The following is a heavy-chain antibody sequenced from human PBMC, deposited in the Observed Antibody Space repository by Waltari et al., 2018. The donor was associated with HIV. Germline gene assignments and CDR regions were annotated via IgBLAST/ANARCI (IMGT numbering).Heavy chain of an antibody. J-gene: IGHJ3*02. CDR3: ARDPDDRDAFDI. D-gene: IGHD1-1*01. V-gene: IGHV4-59*01. CDR2: IYYSGST. CDR1: GGSLSSYY. Sequence: QVQLQESGPGLVKPSEPLSLTCTVSGGSLSSYYWGWIRQPPGKGLEWIGYIYYSGSTNYNPSLKSRVTISVDTSKNQFSLKLSSVTAADTAVYYCARDPDDRDAFDIWGQGTMVTVSS.